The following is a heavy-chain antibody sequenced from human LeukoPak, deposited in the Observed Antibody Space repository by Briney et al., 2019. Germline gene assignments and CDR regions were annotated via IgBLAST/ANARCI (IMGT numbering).Heavy chain of an antibody. V-gene: IGHV5-51*01. CDR2: MYLGDSDT. Sequence: GESLKISCQGSGYSFTNYWIGWVRQMPGKGLEWMGSMYLGDSDTRYSPSFQGQVTISADKSISTAYLQWSSLKASDTAMYYCARSGRNANRYFDYWGQGTLATVSS. CDR3: ARSGRNANRYFDY. J-gene: IGHJ4*02. CDR1: GYSFTNYW. D-gene: IGHD2-8*01.